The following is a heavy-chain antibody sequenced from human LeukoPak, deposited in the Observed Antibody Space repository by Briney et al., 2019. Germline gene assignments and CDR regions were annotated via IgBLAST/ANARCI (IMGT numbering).Heavy chain of an antibody. Sequence: SETLSLTCAVYGVSLRGYYWSWIRQSPEKGLEWIGEISHEGDSIYNPSLKSRLTLSVDMSKNQLSLKLRSVTAADTAVYYCARGRNYVSDYYFDVWGKGTTVIVSS. J-gene: IGHJ6*03. V-gene: IGHV4-34*01. CDR2: ISHEGDS. D-gene: IGHD1-7*01. CDR3: ARGRNYVSDYYFDV. CDR1: GVSLRGYY.